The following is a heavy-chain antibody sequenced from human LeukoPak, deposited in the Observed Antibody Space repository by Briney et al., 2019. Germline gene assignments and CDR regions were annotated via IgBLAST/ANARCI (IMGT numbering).Heavy chain of an antibody. CDR2: INCNTGGT. D-gene: IGHD5-18*01. V-gene: IGHV1-2*02. CDR1: GYTFIVYY. CDR3: ARVDGYIQLWSLDY. Sequence: ASVTVSFTASGYTFIVYYLHWVRQAPGQGLEWMGWINCNTGGTNYAQKFRGRVTMTRDTSTTTVYMDVSSLRSDDTAVYYCARVDGYIQLWSLDYWGQGTLVTVSS. J-gene: IGHJ4*02.